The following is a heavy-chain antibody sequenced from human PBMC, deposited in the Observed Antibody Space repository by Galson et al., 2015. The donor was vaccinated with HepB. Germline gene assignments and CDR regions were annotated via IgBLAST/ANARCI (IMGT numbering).Heavy chain of an antibody. D-gene: IGHD5-24*01. J-gene: IGHJ4*02. CDR1: GFTFSGSA. V-gene: IGHV3-73*01. CDR3: TRFDGYNQH. CDR2: IRSKANSYAT. Sequence: SLRLSCAASGFTFSGSAMHWVRQASGKGLEWVGRIRSKANSYATAYAASVKGRFTISRDDSKNTAYLQMNSLKTEDTAVYYCTRFDGYNQHWGQGTLVTVSS.